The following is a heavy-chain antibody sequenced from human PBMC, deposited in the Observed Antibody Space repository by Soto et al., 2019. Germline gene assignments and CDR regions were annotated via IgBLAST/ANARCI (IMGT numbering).Heavy chain of an antibody. CDR3: ARGPSYSSRWHDPHCDGMDV. V-gene: IGHV4-59*01. CDR1: GGSISSYY. Sequence: PSETLSLTCTVSGGSISSYYWSWIRQPPGKGLEWIGYIYYSGSTNYNPSLKSRVTISVDTSKNQFSLKLSSVTAADTAVYYCARGPSYSSRWHDPHCDGMDVWGQGTTVTVSS. CDR2: IYYSGST. D-gene: IGHD6-13*01. J-gene: IGHJ6*02.